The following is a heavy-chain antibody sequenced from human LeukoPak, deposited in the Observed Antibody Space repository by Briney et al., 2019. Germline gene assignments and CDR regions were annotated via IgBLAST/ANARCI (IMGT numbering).Heavy chain of an antibody. J-gene: IGHJ6*02. V-gene: IGHV5-51*01. Sequence: GESLKISCKGSGYSFTSYWIGWVRQMPGKGLEWMGIIYPGDSDTRYSPSFQGQVTISADKSISTAYLQWSSLKASDTAMYYCASAYCSSTSCYGDYYGMDVWGQGTTVAVSS. CDR2: IYPGDSDT. CDR3: ASAYCSSTSCYGDYYGMDV. CDR1: GYSFTSYW. D-gene: IGHD2-2*01.